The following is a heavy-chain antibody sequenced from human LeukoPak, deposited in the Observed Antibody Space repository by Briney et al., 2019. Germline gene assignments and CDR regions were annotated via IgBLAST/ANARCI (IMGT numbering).Heavy chain of an antibody. CDR3: ARVFDILTGFDY. D-gene: IGHD3-9*01. V-gene: IGHV1-18*04. CDR1: GYTFASYG. Sequence: ASVKVSCKASGYTFASYGISWVRQAPGQGLEWMGWISAYNGNTNYAQKLQGRVTMTTDTSTSTAYMELRSLRSDDTAAYYCARVFDILTGFDYWGQGTLVTVSS. J-gene: IGHJ4*02. CDR2: ISAYNGNT.